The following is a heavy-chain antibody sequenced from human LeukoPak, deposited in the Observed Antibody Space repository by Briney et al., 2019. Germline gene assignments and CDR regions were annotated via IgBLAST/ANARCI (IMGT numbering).Heavy chain of an antibody. V-gene: IGHV4-59*01. J-gene: IGHJ6*02. CDR3: ARDLSVGKFIAARPTPRYYYGMDV. Sequence: PSETLSPTCTVSGGSISSYYWSWIRQPPGKGLEWIGYIYYSGSTNYNPSLKSRVTISVDTSKNQFSLKLSSVTAADTAVYYCARDLSVGKFIAARPTPRYYYGMDVWGQGTTVTVSS. CDR1: GGSISSYY. D-gene: IGHD6-6*01. CDR2: IYYSGST.